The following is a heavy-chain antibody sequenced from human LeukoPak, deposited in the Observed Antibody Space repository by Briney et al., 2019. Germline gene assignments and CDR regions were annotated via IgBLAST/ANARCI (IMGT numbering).Heavy chain of an antibody. J-gene: IGHJ4*02. CDR3: TRFGESHFDF. CDR1: GYYFTGYY. V-gene: IGHV1-46*01. Sequence: ASVTVSCKASGYYFTGYYVHWVRQAPGQGLEWVGITNPSNAETVYAQKFQGRVTMTTDTSTSTVYMELSSLTSDDTAVYYCTRFGESHFDFWGQGTLVTVSP. D-gene: IGHD3-10*01. CDR2: TNPSNAET.